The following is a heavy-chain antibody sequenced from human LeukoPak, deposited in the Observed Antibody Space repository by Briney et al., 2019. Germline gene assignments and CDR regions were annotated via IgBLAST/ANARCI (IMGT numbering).Heavy chain of an antibody. Sequence: SETLSLTCAVYGGLFSGYYWSWILQPPGKGLEWIGEINHSGSTNYNPSLKSRVTISVDTSKNKVSLKLSSVTAADTAVYYCAIDSSGSYYLDYWGQGTLVTVSS. V-gene: IGHV4-34*01. CDR3: AIDSSGSYYLDY. CDR1: GGLFSGYY. CDR2: INHSGST. D-gene: IGHD1-26*01. J-gene: IGHJ4*02.